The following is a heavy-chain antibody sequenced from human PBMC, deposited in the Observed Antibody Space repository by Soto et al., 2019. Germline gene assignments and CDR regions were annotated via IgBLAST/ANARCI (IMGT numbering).Heavy chain of an antibody. CDR2: INHSGST. Sequence: KPSETLSLTXAVYGGSFSGYYWSWIRQPPGKGLEWIGEINHSGSTNYNPSLKSRVAISVDTSKNQFSLKLSSVTAADTAVYYCASTVTTTYYFDYWGQGTLVTVSS. V-gene: IGHV4-34*01. J-gene: IGHJ4*02. CDR3: ASTVTTTYYFDY. CDR1: GGSFSGYY. D-gene: IGHD4-17*01.